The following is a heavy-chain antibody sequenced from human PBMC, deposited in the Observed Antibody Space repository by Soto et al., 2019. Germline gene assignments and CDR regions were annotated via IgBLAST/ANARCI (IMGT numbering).Heavy chain of an antibody. CDR2: LIPIFGTA. CDR1: GGTFSSYA. CDR3: ARDGVDAAVVMRY. D-gene: IGHD5-18*01. Sequence: QVQLAQSGAEVKKPSPSVKVSCKASGGTFSSYAISWVRQAPGQGLEWMGGLIPIFGTANYAQTFQGRVTSTADESTRTAYMELSSLRAEDTAVYYCARDGVDAAVVMRYWGQGALVTVSS. J-gene: IGHJ4*02. V-gene: IGHV1-69*01.